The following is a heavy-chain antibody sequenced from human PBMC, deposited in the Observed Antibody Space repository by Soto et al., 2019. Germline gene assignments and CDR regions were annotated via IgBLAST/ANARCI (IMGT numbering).Heavy chain of an antibody. J-gene: IGHJ3*02. V-gene: IGHV5-51*01. CDR3: ARTGDSSGYYDAFDI. Sequence: GESLKISCKGSGYSFTSYWIGWVRQMPGKGLEWMGIIYPGDSDTRYSPSFQGQVTISAAKSISTAYLQWSSLKASDTAMYYCARTGDSSGYYDAFDIWGQGTMVTVSS. D-gene: IGHD3-22*01. CDR2: IYPGDSDT. CDR1: GYSFTSYW.